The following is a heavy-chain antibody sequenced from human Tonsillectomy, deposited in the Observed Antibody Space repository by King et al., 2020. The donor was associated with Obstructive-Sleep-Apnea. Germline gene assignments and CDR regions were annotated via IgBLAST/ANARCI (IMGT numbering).Heavy chain of an antibody. CDR3: ARIYADYEVDY. CDR2: IYYSGST. CDR1: SVSISSYY. D-gene: IGHD4-17*01. V-gene: IGHV4-59*01. J-gene: IGHJ4*02. Sequence: QLQESGPGLVKPSETLSLTCTVSSVSISSYYWSWIRQPPGKGLEWIGYIYYSGSTNYNPSLKSRVTISIDTSKNQFSLKLTSVTAADTAVYYCARIYADYEVDYWGQGTLVTVSS.